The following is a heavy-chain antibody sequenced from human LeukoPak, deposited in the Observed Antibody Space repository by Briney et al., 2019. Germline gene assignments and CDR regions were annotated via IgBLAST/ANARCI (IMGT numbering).Heavy chain of an antibody. V-gene: IGHV1-69*13. D-gene: IGHD5-12*01. Sequence: SVKVSCKASGYPFTGYYLHWVRQAPGQGLEWMGGIIPIFGTANYAQKFQGRVTITADESTSTAYMELSSLRSEDTAVYYCARESGYDRGYFDYWGQGTLVTVSS. CDR3: ARESGYDRGYFDY. CDR2: IIPIFGTA. J-gene: IGHJ4*02. CDR1: GYPFTGYY.